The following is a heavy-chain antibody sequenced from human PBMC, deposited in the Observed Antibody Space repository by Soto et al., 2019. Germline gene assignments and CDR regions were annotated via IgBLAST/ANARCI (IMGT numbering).Heavy chain of an antibody. CDR2: IIPIFGTA. J-gene: IGHJ4*02. D-gene: IGHD1-26*01. CDR3: ALGATPDHFDY. Sequence: QVQLVQSGAEVKKPGSSVKVSCKASGGTFSSYAISWVRQAPGQGLEWMGGIIPIFGTANYAQKFQGRVTXTXXESTSPAYMELGSLSSEDTAVYYCALGATPDHFDYWGQGTLVTVSS. V-gene: IGHV1-69*12. CDR1: GGTFSSYA.